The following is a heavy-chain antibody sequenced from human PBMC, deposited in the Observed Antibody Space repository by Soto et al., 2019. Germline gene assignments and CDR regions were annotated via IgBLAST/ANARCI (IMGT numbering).Heavy chain of an antibody. J-gene: IGHJ5*02. CDR3: AREGSWPKENWFDP. D-gene: IGHD6-13*01. Sequence: ASVKVSCKASGYTFTSYDINWVRQATGQGLEWMGWMNPNSGNTGYAQKIQGRVTMTRNTSISTAYMELSSLRSEDTAVYYCAREGSWPKENWFDPWGQGTLVTVSS. CDR2: MNPNSGNT. V-gene: IGHV1-8*01. CDR1: GYTFTSYD.